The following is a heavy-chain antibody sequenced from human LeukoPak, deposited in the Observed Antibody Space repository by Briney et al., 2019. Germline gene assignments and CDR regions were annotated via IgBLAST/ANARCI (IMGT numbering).Heavy chain of an antibody. CDR1: GFTVSSNY. Sequence: GGSLRLFCAAAGFTVSSNYIGWVRQAPGKGREWVSVYRVGRTYYADSVKGRFTISRDNSKNTLYLQMNSLRAEDTAVYYCASVPLRYRRVCYNAFHLWRQGSLVSVSS. J-gene: IGHJ3*01. V-gene: IGHV3-66*01. CDR2: YRVGRT. D-gene: IGHD6-19*01. CDR3: ASVPLRYRRVCYNAFHL.